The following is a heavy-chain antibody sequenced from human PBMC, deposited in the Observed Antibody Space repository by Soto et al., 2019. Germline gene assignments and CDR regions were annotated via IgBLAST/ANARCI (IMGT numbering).Heavy chain of an antibody. Sequence: EVQLLESGGDLMQPGGSLRLSCAASGFTFTIFAMSWVRQSPGKGLEWVSTISGSGGSTYYADAVKGRFTISRDNSMGTLYLQMKSLRVENTAIYYCAKEVSLGSTVDLGYWGQGTLVTVSS. CDR3: AKEVSLGSTVDLGY. CDR2: ISGSGGST. D-gene: IGHD7-27*01. V-gene: IGHV3-23*01. CDR1: GFTFTIFA. J-gene: IGHJ4*02.